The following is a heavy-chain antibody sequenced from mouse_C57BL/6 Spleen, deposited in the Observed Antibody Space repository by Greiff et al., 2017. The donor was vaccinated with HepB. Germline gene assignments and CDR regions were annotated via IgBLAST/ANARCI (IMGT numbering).Heavy chain of an antibody. J-gene: IGHJ2*01. CDR3: ARPNWDGYFDY. D-gene: IGHD4-1*02. CDR1: GFTFSDYY. Sequence: EVQLVESEGGLVQPGSSMKLSCTASGFTFSDYYMAWVRQVPEKGLEWVANINYDGSSTYYLDSLKSRFIISRDNAKNILYLQMSSLKSEDTATYYCARPNWDGYFDYWGQGTTLTVSS. CDR2: INYDGSST. V-gene: IGHV5-16*01.